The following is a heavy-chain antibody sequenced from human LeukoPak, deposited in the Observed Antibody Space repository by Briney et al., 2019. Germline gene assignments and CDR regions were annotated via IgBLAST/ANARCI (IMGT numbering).Heavy chain of an antibody. D-gene: IGHD2-2*01. Sequence: GGSLRLXCAASGFTLRSYGMSWVRRAPGKGLEWVSFISASDASTYYADSVKGRFVTSRDTSDNTLYLEMNSLRDDDTTAYYCAKGRGSNSIYESWGQGTLVTVSS. V-gene: IGHV3-23*01. CDR1: GFTLRSYG. CDR2: ISASDAST. CDR3: AKGRGSNSIYES. J-gene: IGHJ4*02.